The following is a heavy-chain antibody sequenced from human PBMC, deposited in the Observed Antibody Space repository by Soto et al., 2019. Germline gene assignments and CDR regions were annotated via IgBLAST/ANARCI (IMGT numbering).Heavy chain of an antibody. Sequence: PGGSLRLSCAASGFTVSSNYMSWVRQAPGKGLEWVSAIYSGGSTYYADSVKGRFTISRDNSKNTLYLQMISLRAEGTAVSYTPRAADDSSGYRKASDIWDPETMV. V-gene: IGHV3-53*01. CDR2: IYSGGST. J-gene: IGHJ3*02. CDR3: PRAADDSSGYRKASDI. CDR1: GFTVSSNY. D-gene: IGHD3-22*01.